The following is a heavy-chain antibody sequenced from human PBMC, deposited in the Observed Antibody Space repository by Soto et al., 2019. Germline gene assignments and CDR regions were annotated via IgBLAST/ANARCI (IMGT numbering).Heavy chain of an antibody. Sequence: SETLSLTCTVSGGSISSGGYYWSWICQHPGKGLEWIGYIYYSGSTYYNPSLKSRVTISVDTSKNQFSLKLSSVTAADTAVYYCARRLRDSSGYYSDNWFDPWGQGTLVTVSS. CDR2: IYYSGST. V-gene: IGHV4-31*03. D-gene: IGHD3-22*01. CDR3: ARRLRDSSGYYSDNWFDP. CDR1: GGSISSGGYY. J-gene: IGHJ5*02.